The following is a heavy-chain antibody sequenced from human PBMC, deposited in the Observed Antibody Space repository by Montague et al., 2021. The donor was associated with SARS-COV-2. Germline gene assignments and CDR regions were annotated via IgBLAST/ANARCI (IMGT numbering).Heavy chain of an antibody. D-gene: IGHD6-13*01. CDR1: GFTFSSYW. V-gene: IGHV3-74*01. Sequence: SRSLSCAASGFTFSSYWMHWVRQAPGKGLVWVSRINSDGSSTSYADSVKGRFTISRDNAKNTLYLQMNSLRAEDTAVYYCARSGQQLVHPLATLYYYYGMDVWGQGTTVTVSS. J-gene: IGHJ6*02. CDR3: ARSGQQLVHPLATLYYYYGMDV. CDR2: INSDGSST.